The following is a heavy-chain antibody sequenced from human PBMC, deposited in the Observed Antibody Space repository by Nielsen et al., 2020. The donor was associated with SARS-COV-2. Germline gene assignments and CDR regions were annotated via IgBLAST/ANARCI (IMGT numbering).Heavy chain of an antibody. Sequence: SETLSLTCAVFGGSVNTHAWWSWVRQAPGKGLEWIGEVYYSGSTYYNPSLKSRVTISVDTSKNQFSLKLSSVTAADTAVYYCARHIRKWLVLSDRKIGYFDLWGRGTLVTVSS. CDR1: GGSVNTHAW. CDR3: ARHIRKWLVLSDRKIGYFDL. CDR2: VYYSGST. J-gene: IGHJ2*01. D-gene: IGHD6-19*01. V-gene: IGHV4-4*02.